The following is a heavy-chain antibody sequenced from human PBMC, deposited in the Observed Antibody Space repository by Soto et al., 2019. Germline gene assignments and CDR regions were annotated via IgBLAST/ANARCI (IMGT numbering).Heavy chain of an antibody. V-gene: IGHV1-69*02. Sequence: GASVKVSCKASGCTFSSYTISWVRQAPGQGLEWMGRIIPILGIANYAQKFQGRVTITADKSTSTAYMELSSLRSDDTAVYYCARAPLGIIVAPDFWGQGTLVTVSS. CDR2: IIPILGIA. J-gene: IGHJ4*02. D-gene: IGHD3-22*01. CDR3: ARAPLGIIVAPDF. CDR1: GCTFSSYT.